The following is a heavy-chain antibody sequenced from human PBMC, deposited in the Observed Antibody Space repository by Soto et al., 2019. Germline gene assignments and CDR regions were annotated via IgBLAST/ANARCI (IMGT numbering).Heavy chain of an antibody. CDR3: ARGGSSGGYWSYGMDV. CDR1: GGTFSSYA. D-gene: IGHD6-25*01. J-gene: IGHJ6*02. CDR2: IIPIFGTA. V-gene: IGHV1-69*01. Sequence: QVQLVQSGAEVKKPGSSVKVSCKASGGTFSSYAISWVRQAPGQGLEWMGGIIPIFGTANYAQKFQGRVTITADESTSTAYMELSSLRSEDTAVYYCARGGSSGGYWSYGMDVWGQGTTVTVSS.